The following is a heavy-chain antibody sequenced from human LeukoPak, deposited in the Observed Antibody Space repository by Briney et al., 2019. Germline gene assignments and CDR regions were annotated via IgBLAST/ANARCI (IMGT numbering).Heavy chain of an antibody. CDR3: ARVSERWPHNDY. D-gene: IGHD5-24*01. V-gene: IGHV4-34*01. CDR1: GGSLSGYY. Sequence: SETLSLTCAVHGGSLSGYYWSWIRQPPGRGLEWIGEINHSGSTNYNPSLKSRVTISVDTTKNQFSLKLSSVTATDTAVYYCARVSERWPHNDYWGQGTLVTVSS. CDR2: INHSGST. J-gene: IGHJ4*02.